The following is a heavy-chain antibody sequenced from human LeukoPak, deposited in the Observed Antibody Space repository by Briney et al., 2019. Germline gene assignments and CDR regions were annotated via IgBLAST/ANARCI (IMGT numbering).Heavy chain of an antibody. J-gene: IGHJ2*01. CDR3: ARDGRYVSHGL. V-gene: IGHV4-59*01. CDR1: GGSISSYY. Sequence: SETLSPTCTVSGGSISSYYWSWIRQPPGKGLGWIGYIYYSGRTNYNPSLKSRVTISVDTSKNQFSLKLSSVTAADTAVYYCARDGRYVSHGLWGRGTLVTVSS. CDR2: IYYSGRT. D-gene: IGHD3-16*01.